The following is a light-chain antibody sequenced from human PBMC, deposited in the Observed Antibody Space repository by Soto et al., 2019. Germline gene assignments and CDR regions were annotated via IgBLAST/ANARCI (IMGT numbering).Light chain of an antibody. CDR3: AAWDDSLDGLV. J-gene: IGLJ2*01. CDR2: SNN. V-gene: IGLV1-44*01. CDR1: SSNIGSNT. Sequence: QSVLTQPPSASGTPGQRVTISCSGSSSNIGSNTVNWYQQLPGTAPKLLIYSNNKRPSGVPDRFSGSKSGTSASLAISGLQSEDEADYHCAAWDDSLDGLVFGGGTQLTVL.